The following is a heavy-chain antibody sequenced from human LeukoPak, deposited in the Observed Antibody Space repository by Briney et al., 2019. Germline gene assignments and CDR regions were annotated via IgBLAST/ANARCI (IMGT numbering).Heavy chain of an antibody. J-gene: IGHJ5*02. Sequence: PSETLSLTCAVYGGSFSGYYWSWICHPPGKGLAWIGEINHSGRSNYNSYLKSRVTISVDTSKNQFSLKLSSVTAADTAVYYCARVPTSPAYDVVTGYHSFPNWIDPWGQGTLVTVCS. V-gene: IGHV4-34*01. CDR3: ARVPTSPAYDVVTGYHSFPNWIDP. CDR1: GGSFSGYY. CDR2: INHSGRS. D-gene: IGHD3-9*01.